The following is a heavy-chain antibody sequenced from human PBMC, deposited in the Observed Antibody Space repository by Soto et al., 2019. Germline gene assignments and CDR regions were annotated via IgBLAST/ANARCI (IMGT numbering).Heavy chain of an antibody. Sequence: EVQLLESGGGLVQPGGSLRLSCAASGFTFSSYAMSWVRQAPGKGLEWVSAVSGSGGSTYYADSVKGRFTISRDNSKNTLYLQMNSLRAEDTAVYYCVLSVELLQFDYWGQGTLVTVSS. CDR3: VLSVELLQFDY. CDR1: GFTFSSYA. CDR2: VSGSGGST. D-gene: IGHD1-26*01. V-gene: IGHV3-23*01. J-gene: IGHJ4*02.